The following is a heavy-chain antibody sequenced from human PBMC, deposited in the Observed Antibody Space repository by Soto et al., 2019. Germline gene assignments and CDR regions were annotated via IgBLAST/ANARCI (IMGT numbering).Heavy chain of an antibody. D-gene: IGHD6-19*01. J-gene: IGHJ6*02. V-gene: IGHV3-23*01. Sequence: LRLSCAASGFTFSSYGMHWVRQAPGKGLEWVSAISGSGGSTYYADSVKGRFTISRDNSKNTLYLQMNSLRAEDTAVYYCAKGRAQKAYSCGWYRSPGHYYGMDVWCQGTTVTVSS. CDR3: AKGRAQKAYSCGWYRSPGHYYGMDV. CDR1: GFTFSSYG. CDR2: ISGSGGST.